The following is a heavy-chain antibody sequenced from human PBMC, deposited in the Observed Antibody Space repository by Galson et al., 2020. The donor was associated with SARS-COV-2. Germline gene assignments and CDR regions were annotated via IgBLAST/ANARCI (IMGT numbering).Heavy chain of an antibody. CDR1: GFSFSSYY. CDR2: VSTSSSYI. D-gene: IGHD3-10*01. CDR3: ARETPSVPRGGLDY. Sequence: GGSLRLSCAASGFSFSSYYMNWVRQAPGKGLEWVSSVSTSSSYIYYADSVKGRVTISRDNAKKSLYLEMNSLRAEDTAVYYCARETPSVPRGGLDYWGQGTLVTVPS. J-gene: IGHJ4*02. V-gene: IGHV3-21*01.